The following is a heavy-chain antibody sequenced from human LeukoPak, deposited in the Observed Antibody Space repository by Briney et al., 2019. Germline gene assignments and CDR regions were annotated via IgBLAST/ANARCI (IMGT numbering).Heavy chain of an antibody. D-gene: IGHD6-19*01. J-gene: IGHJ4*02. CDR3: ARGPAVADLLDY. CDR1: GFTFSSYA. CDR2: ISYDGSNK. Sequence: GGSLRLSCAASGFTFSSYAMHWVRQAPGKGLEWVAVISYDGSNKYYADSVKGRFTISRDNSKNTLYLQMNSLRAEDTAVYYCARGPAVADLLDYWAQGPLVTASS. V-gene: IGHV3-30-3*01.